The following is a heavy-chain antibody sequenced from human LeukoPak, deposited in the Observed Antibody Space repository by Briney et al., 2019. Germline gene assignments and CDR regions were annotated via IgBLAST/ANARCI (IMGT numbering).Heavy chain of an antibody. J-gene: IGHJ5*02. CDR2: INPINGDT. CDR1: GYTFTIYY. V-gene: IGHV1-2*02. D-gene: IGHD3-16*01. Sequence: GASLKVSCKASGYTFTIYYIHWVRQAPGQGLEWMGSINPINGDTNFAQKFQGRVTMTRDTSINTAYMEISRLTYDDAALYYWARGRWADKFDPWGQGTLVTVSS. CDR3: ARGRWADKFDP.